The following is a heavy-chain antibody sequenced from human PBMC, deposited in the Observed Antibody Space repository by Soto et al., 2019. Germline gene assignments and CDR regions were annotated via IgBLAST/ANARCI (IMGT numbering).Heavy chain of an antibody. J-gene: IGHJ5*02. CDR3: AKGEQWLQAFDP. V-gene: IGHV3-23*01. CDR1: GFTFSSYW. CDR2: ISGSGGST. D-gene: IGHD6-19*01. Sequence: GGSLRVSCAASGFTFSSYWMHWVRQAPGKGLEWVSAISGSGGSTYYADSVKGRFTISRDNSKNTLYLQMNSLRAEDTAVYYCAKGEQWLQAFDPWGQGTQVTVSS.